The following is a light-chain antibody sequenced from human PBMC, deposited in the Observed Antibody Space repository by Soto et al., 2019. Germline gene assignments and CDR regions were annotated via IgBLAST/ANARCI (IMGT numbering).Light chain of an antibody. CDR2: WAS. J-gene: IGKJ4*01. CDR3: QQYYSTPLT. CDR1: QSVLYTSNNKNY. Sequence: DIVMTQSPDSLAVSLGERATINCKSSQSVLYTSNNKNYLAWYQQKPGQPPKLLISWASTRESGVPDRFSGSGSGTDFTLTISSLQAEDVAVYYCQQYYSTPLTFGGGTEVEIK. V-gene: IGKV4-1*01.